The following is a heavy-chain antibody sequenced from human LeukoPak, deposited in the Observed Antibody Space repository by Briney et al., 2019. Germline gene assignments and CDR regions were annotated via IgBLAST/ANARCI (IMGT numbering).Heavy chain of an antibody. D-gene: IGHD5-18*01. J-gene: IGHJ4*02. V-gene: IGHV4-59*08. CDR2: IHYTGST. Sequence: SETLSLTCIVSGDSISSSYWSWIRQPPGKGLEWIGYIHYTGSTNYIPSLRSRVTISIDTSKNQFSLKLSSVTAADTAVYYCARVSRASLWLPLDSWGQGTLVTVSS. CDR3: ARVSRASLWLPLDS. CDR1: GDSISSSY.